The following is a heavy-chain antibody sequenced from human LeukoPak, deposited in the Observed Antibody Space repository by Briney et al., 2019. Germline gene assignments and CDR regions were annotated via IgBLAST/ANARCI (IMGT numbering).Heavy chain of an antibody. D-gene: IGHD2-15*01. J-gene: IGHJ6*03. V-gene: IGHV3-30-3*01. CDR2: ISYDGSNK. Sequence: PGGSLRLSCAASGFTFSSYAMHWVRQAPGKGLEWVAAISYDGSNKYYADSVKGRFTISRDDSKNTLYLQMNSLRAEDTAVYYCARDLGYCSGGSCYGGYYYYMDVWGKGTTVTVSS. CDR1: GFTFSSYA. CDR3: ARDLGYCSGGSCYGGYYYYMDV.